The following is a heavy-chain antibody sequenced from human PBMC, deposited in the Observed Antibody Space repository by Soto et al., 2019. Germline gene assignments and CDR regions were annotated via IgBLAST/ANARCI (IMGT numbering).Heavy chain of an antibody. J-gene: IGHJ6*02. CDR2: ISGSGANT. Sequence: EVQLLESGGGLVQPGGSQRLSCAASGFTFSGYAMTWVRQAPGKGLEWVSSISGSGANTYYADSVKGRFTISRVNSKNTLSLQLTGLRADDTAVDYCAKSPDFYYYGMDVCGQGTTVTVSS. CDR3: AKSPDFYYYGMDV. CDR1: GFTFSGYA. V-gene: IGHV3-23*01.